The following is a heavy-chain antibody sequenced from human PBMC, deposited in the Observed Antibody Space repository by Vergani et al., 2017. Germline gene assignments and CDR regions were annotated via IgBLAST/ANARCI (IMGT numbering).Heavy chain of an antibody. CDR3: ARDLTRHWYFDL. D-gene: IGHD3-9*01. Sequence: EVQLVESGGGLVQPGRSLRLSCAASGFTVSSNYMSWVRQAPGKGLEWVSVIYSGGSTYYADSVKGRFTISRDNSKNTLYLQMNSLRAEDTAVYYCARDLTRHWYFDLWGRGTLVTVSS. CDR2: IYSGGST. V-gene: IGHV3-66*01. CDR1: GFTVSSNY. J-gene: IGHJ2*01.